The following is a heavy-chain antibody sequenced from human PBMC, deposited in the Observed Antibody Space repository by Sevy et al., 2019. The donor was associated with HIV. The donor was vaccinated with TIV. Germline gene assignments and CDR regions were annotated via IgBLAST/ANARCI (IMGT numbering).Heavy chain of an antibody. CDR2: IKQDRSEK. CDR1: GFAFSSSW. D-gene: IGHD2-2*01. CDR3: ARLCTGFIYYYYYGMDV. V-gene: IGHV3-7*01. J-gene: IGHJ6*02. Sequence: GESLKISCAASGFAFSSSWMTWVRQAPGKGLEWVANIKQDRSEKYYVDFLKGRYTISRDNAKNSLYLQMNSLRAEDKAVYYCARLCTGFIYYYYYGMDVWGQGTTVTVSS.